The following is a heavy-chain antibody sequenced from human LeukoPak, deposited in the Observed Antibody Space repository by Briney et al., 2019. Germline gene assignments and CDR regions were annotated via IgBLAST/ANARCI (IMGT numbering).Heavy chain of an antibody. CDR2: SYYSGST. CDR3: ARRYYYNLGSFPFDF. Sequence: PSETLFLTCTVSGGSISSSSDSWGWIRQPPGKGPEWIGSSYYSGSTYYNPSLKSRVTISVDTSKNQFYLNLSSVTAADTAVYYCARRYYYNLGSFPFDFWGQGTLVTVSS. D-gene: IGHD3-10*01. CDR1: GGSISSSSDS. V-gene: IGHV4-39*07. J-gene: IGHJ4*02.